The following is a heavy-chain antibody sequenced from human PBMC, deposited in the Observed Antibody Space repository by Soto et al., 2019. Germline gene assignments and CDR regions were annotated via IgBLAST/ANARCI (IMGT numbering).Heavy chain of an antibody. CDR2: IMPIFETP. CDR1: GGTFSTFA. J-gene: IGHJ4*02. D-gene: IGHD4-17*01. CDR3: ARDRDYADTGDF. Sequence: QVQLVQSGAEVKKPGSSVKVSCKVSGGTFSTFAINWFRQAPGRGLEWMGRIMPIFETPDYAQKFQGRLTINADESTSTAYMVLTTLTSEDTAVYYCARDRDYADTGDFWGQGTLVTVSS. V-gene: IGHV1-69*12.